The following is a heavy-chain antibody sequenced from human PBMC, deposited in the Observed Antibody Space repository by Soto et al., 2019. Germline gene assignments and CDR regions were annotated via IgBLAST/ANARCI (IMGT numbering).Heavy chain of an antibody. CDR1: GGSFSGYY. D-gene: IGHD2-15*01. Sequence: SETLSLTCAVYGGSFSGYYWSWIRQPPGKGLEWIGEINHSGSTNYNPSLKSRVTISVDTSKNQFSLKLSSVTAADTAVYYCAGTPSNYYYGMDVWGQGTTVTVSS. CDR3: AGTPSNYYYGMDV. V-gene: IGHV4-34*01. J-gene: IGHJ6*02. CDR2: INHSGST.